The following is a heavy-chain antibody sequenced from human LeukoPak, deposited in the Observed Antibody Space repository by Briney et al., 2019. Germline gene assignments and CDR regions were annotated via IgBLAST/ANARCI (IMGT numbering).Heavy chain of an antibody. CDR3: ARARGDYGDYNWFDP. J-gene: IGHJ5*02. CDR2: INQSGNT. Sequence: SETLSLTCAVYGRSFSGYYWSWIRQPPGKGLEWIGEINQSGNTNCKPSLKSRVTMSLDTSKNQFSLELRSVIAADTAVYYCARARGDYGDYNWFDPWGQGTLVTVSS. V-gene: IGHV4-34*01. CDR1: GRSFSGYY. D-gene: IGHD4-17*01.